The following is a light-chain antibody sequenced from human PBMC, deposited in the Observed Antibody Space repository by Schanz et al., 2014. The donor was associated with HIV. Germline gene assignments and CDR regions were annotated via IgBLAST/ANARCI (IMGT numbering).Light chain of an antibody. V-gene: IGLV1-51*01. CDR2: ADY. CDR3: ATWDSFLNAVV. J-gene: IGLJ2*01. CDR1: ALNLGHNF. Sequence: QSLLTQPPSVSAAPGQRVTISCSGGALNLGHNFVSWYQQFPGTAPKLLIFADYQRPSEIPDRISGSKTGTSATLAINGLQTGDEADYYCATWDSFLNAVVFGGGTKLT.